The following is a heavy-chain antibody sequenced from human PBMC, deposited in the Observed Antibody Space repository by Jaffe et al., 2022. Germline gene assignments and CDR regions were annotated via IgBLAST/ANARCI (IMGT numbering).Heavy chain of an antibody. J-gene: IGHJ2*01. Sequence: QLQVQESGPGLVKPSETLSLTCTVSGGSISSSGHYWGWIRQPPGKGLEWIAIIQYSGQTYYSPSLKSRVAISVDTSKNQISLNLRSVTAADTAVYHCARQIEYHWYFDLWGRGTLVTVSS. V-gene: IGHV4-39*01. CDR1: GGSISSSGHY. CDR3: ARQIEYHWYFDL. CDR2: IQYSGQT. D-gene: IGHD6-6*01.